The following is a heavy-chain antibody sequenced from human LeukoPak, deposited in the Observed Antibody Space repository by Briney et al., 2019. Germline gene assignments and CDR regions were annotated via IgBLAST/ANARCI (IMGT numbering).Heavy chain of an antibody. CDR1: GFTFSSYG. CDR2: ISYDGSNK. V-gene: IGHV3-30*18. Sequence: GGSLRLSCAASGFTFSSYGMHWVRQARGKGLEWVAVISYDGSNKYYADSVKGRFTISRDNSKNTLYLQMNSLRAEDTAVYYCAKDSYDFWSGYPDFYYYGMDVWGQGTTVTVSS. CDR3: AKDSYDFWSGYPDFYYYGMDV. J-gene: IGHJ6*02. D-gene: IGHD3-3*01.